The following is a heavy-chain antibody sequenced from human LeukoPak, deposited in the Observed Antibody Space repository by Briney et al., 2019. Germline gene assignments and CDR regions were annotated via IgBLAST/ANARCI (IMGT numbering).Heavy chain of an antibody. CDR3: ARGSGCSGGSCYELFDY. CDR1: GGSISSYY. V-gene: IGHV4-59*08. CDR2: IYYSGST. D-gene: IGHD2-15*01. J-gene: IGHJ4*02. Sequence: KASETLSLTCTVSGGSISSYYWSWIRQPPGKGLEWIGYIYYSGSTNYNPSLKSRVTISVDTSKNQFSLKLSSVTAADTAVYYCARGSGCSGGSCYELFDYWGQGTLVTVSS.